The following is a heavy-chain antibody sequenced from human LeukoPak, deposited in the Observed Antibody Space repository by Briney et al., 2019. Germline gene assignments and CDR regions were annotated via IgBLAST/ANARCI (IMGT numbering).Heavy chain of an antibody. Sequence: QPGGSLRLSCTASGFTFGDYAMSWVRQAPGKGLEWVGFIRSKAYGGTTEYAASVKGRFTISRDDSKSIAYLQMNSLKTEDTAVYYCTREGGKQWLVQDHFDYWGQGTLVTVSS. J-gene: IGHJ4*02. D-gene: IGHD6-19*01. CDR1: GFTFGDYA. CDR3: TREGGKQWLVQDHFDY. V-gene: IGHV3-49*04. CDR2: IRSKAYGGTT.